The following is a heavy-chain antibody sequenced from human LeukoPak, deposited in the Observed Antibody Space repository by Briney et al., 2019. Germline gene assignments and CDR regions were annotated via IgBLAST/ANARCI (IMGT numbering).Heavy chain of an antibody. Sequence: GGSLRLSCAASGFTFSSYWMSWVRQAPGKGLEWVANIKQDGSEKYYVDSVKGRFTISRDNAKNSLYLQMNSLRAEDTAVYYCARRVYYYDTSPTLLGMGFDYWGQGTLVTVSS. D-gene: IGHD3-22*01. J-gene: IGHJ4*02. CDR3: ARRVYYYDTSPTLLGMGFDY. CDR2: IKQDGSEK. V-gene: IGHV3-7*01. CDR1: GFTFSSYW.